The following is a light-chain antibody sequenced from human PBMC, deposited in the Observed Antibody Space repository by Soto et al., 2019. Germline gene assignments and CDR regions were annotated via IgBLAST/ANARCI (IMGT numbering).Light chain of an antibody. V-gene: IGKV1-5*03. CDR3: LQYITYPFT. CDR1: QRVGGG. CDR2: GAS. J-gene: IGKJ4*01. Sequence: DIQMTQSPSTLSASVGDRVTITCRASQRVGGGLAWYQQKPGKAPKILIYGASSLEYGVPSRFSGGGSGAEFTLTIGVLQPDDFATYYCLQYITYPFTFGGGTKVEIK.